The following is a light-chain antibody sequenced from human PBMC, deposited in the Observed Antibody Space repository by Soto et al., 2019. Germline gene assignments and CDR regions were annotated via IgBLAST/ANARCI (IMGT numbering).Light chain of an antibody. V-gene: IGKV3-15*01. CDR2: GAS. CDR3: QQYDKWPLT. Sequence: EIVWTQSPATLSWSPGGRATLSCRASQSVSSNLAWYQQKPGQAPRLLIYGASTRATGIPARFSGSGSGTEFTLSISSLQSEDFAVYYCQQYDKWPLTFGGGTKVDIK. J-gene: IGKJ4*01. CDR1: QSVSSN.